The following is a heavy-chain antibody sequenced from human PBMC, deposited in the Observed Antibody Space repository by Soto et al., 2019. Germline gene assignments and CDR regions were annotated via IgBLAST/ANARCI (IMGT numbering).Heavy chain of an antibody. J-gene: IGHJ4*02. Sequence: PGESLKISCKGSGYSFTSYWIGWVRQMPGKGLEWMGIIYPGDSDTRYSPSFQGQVTISADKSISTAYLQWSSLKASDTAMYYCARFQTIAAAETFPDYWGQGTLVTVSS. D-gene: IGHD6-13*01. V-gene: IGHV5-51*01. CDR3: ARFQTIAAAETFPDY. CDR2: IYPGDSDT. CDR1: GYSFTSYW.